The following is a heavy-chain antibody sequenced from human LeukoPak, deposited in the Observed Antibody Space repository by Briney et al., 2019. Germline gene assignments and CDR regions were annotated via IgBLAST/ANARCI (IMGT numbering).Heavy chain of an antibody. CDR2: ISAYNGNT. Sequence: ASVKVSCKASGYTFTSYGISWVRQAPGQGLEWMGWISAYNGNTNYAQKLQGRVTMTTDTSTSTAYMELRSLRSDDTAVYYCARGPLLRFLEWLPHYNWFDPWGQGTLVTVSS. D-gene: IGHD3-3*01. CDR1: GYTFTSYG. V-gene: IGHV1-18*01. J-gene: IGHJ5*02. CDR3: ARGPLLRFLEWLPHYNWFDP.